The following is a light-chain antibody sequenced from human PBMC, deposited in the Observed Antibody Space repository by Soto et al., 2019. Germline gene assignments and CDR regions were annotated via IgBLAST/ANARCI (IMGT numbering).Light chain of an antibody. Sequence: DIQMTQSPSSLSASVGDRVTITCRASQSISNYLNWYQQKPGKAPKLLIYAASSMQSGVPSRFSGSGSETDFTLTISSLQPDDSATYYCQQSFRPLWTFGQGTKVE. CDR2: AAS. J-gene: IGKJ1*01. CDR3: QQSFRPLWT. V-gene: IGKV1-39*01. CDR1: QSISNY.